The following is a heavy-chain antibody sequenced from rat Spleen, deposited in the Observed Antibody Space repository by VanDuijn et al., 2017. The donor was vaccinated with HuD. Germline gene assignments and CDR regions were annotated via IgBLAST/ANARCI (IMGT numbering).Heavy chain of an antibody. CDR3: ARPRITTVPYFDY. D-gene: IGHD1-1*01. J-gene: IGHJ2*01. CDR1: GFTFSNYY. CDR2: ISTSGSRT. V-gene: IGHV5-25*01. Sequence: EVQLVESGGGLVQPGRSLKLSCAASGFTFSNYYMAWVRQAPKKGLEWVATISTSGSRTYYPDSVKGRFTISRDNAKSSLYLQMNSLKSEDTATYYCARPRITTVPYFDYWGQGVMVTVSS.